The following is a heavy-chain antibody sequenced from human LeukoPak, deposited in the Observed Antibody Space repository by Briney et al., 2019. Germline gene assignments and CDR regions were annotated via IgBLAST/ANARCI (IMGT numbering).Heavy chain of an antibody. D-gene: IGHD1-7*01. J-gene: IGHJ4*02. CDR3: ARDLHELELYYFDS. CDR1: GDTVSSNSAA. CDR2: TYYRSKWFN. V-gene: IGHV6-1*01. Sequence: SQTLSLTCDISGDTVSSNSAAWSWIRQSPSRGLEWLGRTYYRSKWFNDYAMSVKGRMTINPDTSKNQFSLQLNSVTPEDTAVYFCARDLHELELYYFDSWGQGTLVIVSS.